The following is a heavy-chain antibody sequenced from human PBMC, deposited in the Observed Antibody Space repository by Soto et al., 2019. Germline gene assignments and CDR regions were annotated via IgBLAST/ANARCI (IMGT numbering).Heavy chain of an antibody. V-gene: IGHV3-33*01. CDR1: GFTFSSYG. CDR3: ARDHSSSWYSPLDY. CDR2: IWYDGSNK. J-gene: IGHJ4*02. Sequence: GGSLRLSCAASGFTFSSYGMHWVRQAPGKGLEWVAVIWYDGSNKYYADSVKVRFTVSRENSKNTMYLQMNSLRAADTAVYYCARDHSSSWYSPLDYWGQGTLVTVSS. D-gene: IGHD6-13*01.